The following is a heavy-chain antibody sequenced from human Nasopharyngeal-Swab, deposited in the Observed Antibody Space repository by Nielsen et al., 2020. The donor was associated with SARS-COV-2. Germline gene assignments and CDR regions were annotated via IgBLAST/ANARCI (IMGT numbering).Heavy chain of an antibody. V-gene: IGHV7-4-1*01. CDR2: INTNTGNP. J-gene: IGHJ6*02. CDR1: GYTFTSYA. D-gene: IGHD5-18*01. Sequence: ASVKVSCKASGYTFTSYAMNWVRQAPGQGLEWMGWINTNTGNPTYAQGFTGRFVFSLDTSVSTAYQQICSLKAEDTAVYYCARDISSYGSFGYYYYYGMDVWGQGTTVTVSS. CDR3: ARDISSYGSFGYYYYYGMDV.